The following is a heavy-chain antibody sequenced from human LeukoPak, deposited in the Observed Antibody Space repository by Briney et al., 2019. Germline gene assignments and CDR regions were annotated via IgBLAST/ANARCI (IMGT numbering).Heavy chain of an antibody. V-gene: IGHV3-53*01. CDR3: VRAEPFRD. CDR1: GFTVSTNY. Sequence: PGGSLRLSCAASGFTVSTNYMSWVRQAPGKGLEWVSEIYSNGNTYYAESVKGRFTISRDNSKNTLYLQMNTLRAEDTAVYYCVRAEPFRDWGQGTLVTVSS. D-gene: IGHD1-14*01. J-gene: IGHJ4*02. CDR2: IYSNGNT.